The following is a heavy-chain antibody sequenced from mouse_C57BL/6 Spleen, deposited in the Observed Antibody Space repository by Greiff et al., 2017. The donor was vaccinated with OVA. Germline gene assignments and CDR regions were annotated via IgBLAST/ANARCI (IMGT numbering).Heavy chain of an antibody. CDR1: GYTFTSYW. Sequence: QVQLQQSGAELVKPGASVKLSCKASGYTFTSYWMQWVKQRPGQGLEWIGEIDPSDSYTNYNQKFKGKATLTVDTSSSTAYMQLSSLTSEDSAVYYCASGGFDYWGQGTTLTVSS. CDR3: ASGGFDY. V-gene: IGHV1-50*01. J-gene: IGHJ2*01. CDR2: IDPSDSYT.